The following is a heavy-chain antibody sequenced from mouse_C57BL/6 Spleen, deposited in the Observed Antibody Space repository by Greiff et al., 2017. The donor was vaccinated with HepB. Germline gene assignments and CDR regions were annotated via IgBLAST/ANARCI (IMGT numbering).Heavy chain of an antibody. CDR1: GYTFTSYT. CDR2: INPSSGYT. Sequence: VQLQESGAELARPGASVKMSCKASGYTFTSYTMHWVKQRPGQGLEWIGYINPSSGYTKYNQKFKDKATLTADKSSSTAYMQLSSLTSEDSAVYDCAITNTTVVDAMDYWGQGTSVTVSS. V-gene: IGHV1-4*01. J-gene: IGHJ4*01. D-gene: IGHD1-1*01. CDR3: AITNTTVVDAMDY.